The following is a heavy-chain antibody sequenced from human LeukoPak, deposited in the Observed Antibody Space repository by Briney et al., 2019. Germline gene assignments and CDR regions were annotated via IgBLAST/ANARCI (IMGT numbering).Heavy chain of an antibody. D-gene: IGHD3-3*01. V-gene: IGHV1-8*03. Sequence: ASVKVSCKASGYTFTSYDINWVRQATGQGLEWMGWMNPNSGNTGYAQKFQGRVTITRNTSISTAYMELSSLRSEDTAVYYRARGGGSYYDFWSGLTLFDYWGQGTLITVSS. CDR1: GYTFTSYD. CDR2: MNPNSGNT. J-gene: IGHJ4*02. CDR3: ARGGGSYYDFWSGLTLFDY.